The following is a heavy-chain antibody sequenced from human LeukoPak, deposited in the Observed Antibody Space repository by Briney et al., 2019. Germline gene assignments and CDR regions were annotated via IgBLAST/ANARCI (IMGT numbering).Heavy chain of an antibody. V-gene: IGHV3-30*18. D-gene: IGHD3-10*01. CDR1: GFTFSSYG. CDR3: AKVRYYYGSGSYSLGY. Sequence: PGRSLRLSCAASGFTFSSYGMHWVRQAPGKGLEWVAVISYDGSNKYYADSVKGRFTISRDNSKNTLYLQMNSLRAEDTAVYYCAKVRYYYGSGSYSLGYWGQGTLVTVSS. CDR2: ISYDGSNK. J-gene: IGHJ4*02.